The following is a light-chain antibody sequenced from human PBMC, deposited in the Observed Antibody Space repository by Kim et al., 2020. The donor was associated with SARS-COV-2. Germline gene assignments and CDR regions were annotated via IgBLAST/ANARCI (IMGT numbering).Light chain of an antibody. CDR3: QQYTDWPHT. J-gene: IGKJ4*01. Sequence: VSPWKNVTRSCRDSQSVRSYLAWYQQKPGQAPRLLICNATTRATGIPARFSDSGSGTEFTLTISSMQSEDFAVYFCQQYTDWPHTFGGGTRVEIK. CDR2: NAT. V-gene: IGKV3-15*01. CDR1: QSVRSY.